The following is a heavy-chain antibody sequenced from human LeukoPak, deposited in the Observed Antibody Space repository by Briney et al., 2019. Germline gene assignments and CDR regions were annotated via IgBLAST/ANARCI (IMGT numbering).Heavy chain of an antibody. D-gene: IGHD6-13*01. V-gene: IGHV4-34*01. J-gene: IGHJ4*02. CDR3: ARGKVAAAGTRSRTFDY. Sequence: SETLSLTCAVYGGSFSGYYWSWIRQPPGKGLEWIGEINHSGSTNYNPSPKSRVTISVDTSKNQFSLKLSSVTAADTAVYYCARGKVAAAGTRSRTFDYWGQGTLVTVSS. CDR1: GGSFSGYY. CDR2: INHSGST.